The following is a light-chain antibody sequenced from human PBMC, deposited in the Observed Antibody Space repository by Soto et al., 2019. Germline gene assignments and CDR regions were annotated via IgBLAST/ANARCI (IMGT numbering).Light chain of an antibody. Sequence: ELVMTQSPATLSVSPGERATLSCRASKSVSSNLAWYQQKPGQAPRLLIYGASTRATGIPARFSGSGSGTDFTLTISSLQSEDFALYYCQQNNYRPITFGQGTRLDIK. CDR1: KSVSSN. CDR2: GAS. J-gene: IGKJ5*01. CDR3: QQNNYRPIT. V-gene: IGKV3-15*01.